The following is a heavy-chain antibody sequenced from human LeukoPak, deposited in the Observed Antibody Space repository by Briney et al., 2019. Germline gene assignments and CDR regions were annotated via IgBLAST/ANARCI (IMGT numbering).Heavy chain of an antibody. J-gene: IGHJ4*02. CDR2: ISAYNGNT. D-gene: IGHD3-10*01. V-gene: IGHV1-18*01. CDR1: GYTFTSYV. CDR3: ARGCRSYYGSGSCLSY. Sequence: ASVKVSCMASGYTFTSYVISWVRQAPGQGLEWMGWISAYNGNTNYAQKLQGRVTMTTDTSTSTAYMELRSLRSDDTAVYYCARGCRSYYGSGSCLSYWGQGTLVTVSS.